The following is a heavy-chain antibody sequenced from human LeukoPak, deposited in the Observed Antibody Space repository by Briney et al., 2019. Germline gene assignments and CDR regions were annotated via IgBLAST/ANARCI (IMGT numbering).Heavy chain of an antibody. CDR1: GYSFTGYD. D-gene: IGHD1-26*01. CDR3: ARDRGGSYFIY. CDR2: INPNSGGT. J-gene: IGHJ4*02. Sequence: GASVKVSCKASGYSFTGYDMHWVRQAPGQGLEWMGGINPNSGGTNYAQKFQGRVTMTRDTSISTAYMELSSLTSDDTAVYFCARDRGGSYFIYWGQGTLVTVSS. V-gene: IGHV1-2*02.